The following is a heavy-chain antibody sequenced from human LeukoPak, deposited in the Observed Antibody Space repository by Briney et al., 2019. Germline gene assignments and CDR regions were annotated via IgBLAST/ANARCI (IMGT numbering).Heavy chain of an antibody. D-gene: IGHD5-24*01. CDR3: AGGGWQQYDT. J-gene: IGHJ5*02. CDR1: GESFSGDY. CDR2: INQSGST. Sequence: SETLSLTCGVYGESFSGDYWSWIRQPPGKGLEWIGEINQSGSTNYIPSLKSRVTISVDTSKNQFSLKLISVTAADTAVYYCAGGGWQQYDTWGQGTLVTVSS. V-gene: IGHV4-34*01.